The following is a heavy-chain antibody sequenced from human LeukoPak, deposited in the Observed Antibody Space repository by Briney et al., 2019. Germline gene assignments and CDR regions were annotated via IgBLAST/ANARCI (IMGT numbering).Heavy chain of an antibody. Sequence: SVKVSCKASGGTFSSYAISWVRQAPGQGLEWMGGIIPIFGPANYAQKFRGRVTITADESTSTAYMELSSLRSEDTAVYYCAAYCSSTSCQLSFDYWGQGTLVTVSS. J-gene: IGHJ4*02. D-gene: IGHD2-2*01. CDR3: AAYCSSTSCQLSFDY. V-gene: IGHV1-69*01. CDR2: IIPIFGPA. CDR1: GGTFSSYA.